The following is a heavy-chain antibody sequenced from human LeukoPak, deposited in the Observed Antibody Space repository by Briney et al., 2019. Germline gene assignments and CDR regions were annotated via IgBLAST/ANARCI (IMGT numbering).Heavy chain of an antibody. CDR2: INQGGGDK. Sequence: GGSLRLSCAASGFTFSSCFLSWVRQAPGKGLEWVATINQGGGDKCYVDSVKGRFTISRDNAKNPLYLQMNSLRSEDTAVYYCARDLPGSGRDGDFDYWGQGTLVTVST. CDR3: ARDLPGSGRDGDFDY. D-gene: IGHD3-10*01. V-gene: IGHV3-7*01. CDR1: GFTFSSCF. J-gene: IGHJ4*02.